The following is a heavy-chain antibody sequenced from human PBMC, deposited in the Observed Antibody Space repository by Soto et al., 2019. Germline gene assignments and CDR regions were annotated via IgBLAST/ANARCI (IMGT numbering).Heavy chain of an antibody. V-gene: IGHV3-33*01. CDR1: GFTFSTYG. CDR2: IWYDGSNK. D-gene: IGHD5-12*01. Sequence: GGSLILSCAASGFTFSTYGMHWVRQAPGKGLEWVAVIWYDGSNKYYADSVKGRFTISRDNAKNSLYLQMNSLRAEDTAVYYCAREEWLRHFDYWGQGTLVTVSS. J-gene: IGHJ4*02. CDR3: AREEWLRHFDY.